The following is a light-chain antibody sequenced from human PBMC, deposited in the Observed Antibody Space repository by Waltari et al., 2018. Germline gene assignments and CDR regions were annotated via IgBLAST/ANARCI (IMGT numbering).Light chain of an antibody. Sequence: DIQMTHSHSFLSASVGDRLSIPCRASQRITTYISWYQQKSGKAPRLLIFPPSKLHTGVSSRFSGSVAGSEFTLTITSLQPDDFATYYCLQSYSIPPTFGHGTKVEL. CDR2: PPS. CDR1: QRITTY. J-gene: IGKJ1*01. CDR3: LQSYSIPPT. V-gene: IGKV1-39*01.